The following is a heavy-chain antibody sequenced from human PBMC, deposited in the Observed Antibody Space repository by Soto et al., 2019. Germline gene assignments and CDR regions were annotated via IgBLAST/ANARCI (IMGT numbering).Heavy chain of an antibody. D-gene: IGHD2-15*01. Sequence: GASVKASCKASGYTFTSYAMHWVRQAPGQRLEWMGWINAGNGNTKYSQKFQGRVTITRDTSASTAYMELSSLRSEDTAVYYCARESRYCSGGSCYFLPGIDYWGQGTLVTVSS. J-gene: IGHJ4*02. CDR3: ARESRYCSGGSCYFLPGIDY. V-gene: IGHV1-3*01. CDR1: GYTFTSYA. CDR2: INAGNGNT.